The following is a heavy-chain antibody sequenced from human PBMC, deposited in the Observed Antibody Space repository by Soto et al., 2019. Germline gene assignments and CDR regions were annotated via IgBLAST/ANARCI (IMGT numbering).Heavy chain of an antibody. D-gene: IGHD3-22*01. CDR1: GGTFSSYA. Sequence: QVQLVQSGAEVKKPGSSVKVSCKASGGTFSSYAVSWVRQAPGHGLEWMGGIIAFVGTSNYAQKFQVRVTSTAGKSTSPVYMEVSSLRSEETSVSECARWKDDSDNSGPDWNFNLCGSGTVVTVSS. V-gene: IGHV1-69*14. J-gene: IGHJ2*01. CDR3: ARWKDDSDNSGPDWNFNL. CDR2: IIAFVGTS.